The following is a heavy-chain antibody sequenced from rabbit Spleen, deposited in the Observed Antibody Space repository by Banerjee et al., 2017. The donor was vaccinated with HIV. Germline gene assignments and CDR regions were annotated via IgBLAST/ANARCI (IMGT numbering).Heavy chain of an antibody. V-gene: IGHV1S47*01. Sequence: EESGGDLVKPGASLTLTCTASGFSFSSNYWICWVRQAPGKGPEWIACIYNGDGTTYYASWVNGRFTISRSTSLNTVTLQMTSLTAADTATYFCARDLAGAIGWNFYLWGPGTLVTVS. J-gene: IGHJ4*01. D-gene: IGHD4-1*01. CDR2: IYNGDGTT. CDR3: ARDLAGAIGWNFYL. CDR1: GFSFSSNY.